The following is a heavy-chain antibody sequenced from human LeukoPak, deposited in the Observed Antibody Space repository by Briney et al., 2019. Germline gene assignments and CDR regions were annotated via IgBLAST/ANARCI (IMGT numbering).Heavy chain of an antibody. J-gene: IGHJ4*02. D-gene: IGHD3-10*01. CDR3: AKTDRGSGLADYFHY. CDR2: ISGAGGGT. V-gene: IGHV3-23*01. Sequence: QPGGSLRLSCAASGFTFSSYAMSWVRQAPGKGLEWVSAISGAGGGTYYADSVKGRFTISRDNSKNTLYLQMNSLRAEDTAVYYCAKTDRGSGLADYFHYWGQGTLVTVSS. CDR1: GFTFSSYA.